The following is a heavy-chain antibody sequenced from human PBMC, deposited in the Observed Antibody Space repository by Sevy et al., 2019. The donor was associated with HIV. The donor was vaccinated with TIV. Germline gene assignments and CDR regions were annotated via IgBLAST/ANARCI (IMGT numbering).Heavy chain of an antibody. V-gene: IGHV3-11*06. CDR3: SRDKGYSSSWYGDYYYYYGMDV. J-gene: IGHJ6*02. CDR2: ISSSSSYT. CDR1: GFTFSDYY. Sequence: GGSLRLSCAASGFTFSDYYMSWIRQAPGKGLEWVSYISSSSSYTNYADSVKGRFTISRDNAKNSLYLQMNSLRAEDTAVDYCSRDKGYSSSWYGDYYYYYGMDVWGQGTTVTVSS. D-gene: IGHD6-13*01.